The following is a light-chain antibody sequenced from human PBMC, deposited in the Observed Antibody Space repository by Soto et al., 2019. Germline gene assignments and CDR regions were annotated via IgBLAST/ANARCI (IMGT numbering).Light chain of an antibody. V-gene: IGKV3-11*01. CDR1: QSVSSY. Sequence: EIVLTQSPATLSLSPGERATPSCRASQSVSSYLAWYQQKPGQAPRLLIYDASNRATGIPARFSGSGSGTDFTLTISSLEPEDFAVYYCQQRSNWPPVYTFGQGTKVDIK. CDR2: DAS. CDR3: QQRSNWPPVYT. J-gene: IGKJ2*01.